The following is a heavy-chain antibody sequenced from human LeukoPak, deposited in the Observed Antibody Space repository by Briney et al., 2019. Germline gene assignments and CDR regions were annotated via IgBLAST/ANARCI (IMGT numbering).Heavy chain of an antibody. D-gene: IGHD3-22*01. V-gene: IGHV3-33*08. CDR3: TRDPDRSGFDF. CDR2: VWYDGNNK. CDR1: GFTFSSYA. Sequence: GGSLRLSCAASGFTFSSYAMSWVRQPPGKGLKWVATVWYDGNNKYYADSVRGRFTISRDNSKNMLYLHMNSLRVEDTAVYYCTRDPDRSGFDFWGQGTLVTVSS. J-gene: IGHJ4*02.